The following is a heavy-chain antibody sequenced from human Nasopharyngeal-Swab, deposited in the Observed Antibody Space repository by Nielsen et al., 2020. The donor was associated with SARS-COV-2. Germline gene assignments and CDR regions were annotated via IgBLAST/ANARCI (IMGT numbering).Heavy chain of an antibody. CDR2: ISYDGSNK. V-gene: IGHV3-30*03. J-gene: IGHJ4*02. CDR3: ARDGYNYFDY. CDR1: GFTFSSYG. Sequence: GESLKISCAASGFTFSSYGMHWVRQAPGKGLEWVAVISYDGSNKYYADSVKGRFTISRDNSKNTLYLQMNSLRAEDTAVNYCARDGYNYFDYWGQGTLVTVSS. D-gene: IGHD5-24*01.